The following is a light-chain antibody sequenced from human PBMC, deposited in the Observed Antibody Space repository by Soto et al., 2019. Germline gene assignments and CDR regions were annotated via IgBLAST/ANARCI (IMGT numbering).Light chain of an antibody. CDR3: QQYNSYGTAT. CDR1: QTINSR. CDR2: KAS. V-gene: IGKV1-5*03. Sequence: DIQMTQSPSTLSASVGDRVTITCRASQTINSRLAWYQQKPGKAPNLLISKASSLESGVPSRFSGSGSGTEFTLTISSLQPDDFATYYCQQYNSYGTATCGQGTKAEIK. J-gene: IGKJ1*01.